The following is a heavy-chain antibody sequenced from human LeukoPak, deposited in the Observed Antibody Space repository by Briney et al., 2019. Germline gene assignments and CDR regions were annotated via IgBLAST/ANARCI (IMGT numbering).Heavy chain of an antibody. J-gene: IGHJ6*04. V-gene: IGHV3-15*01. CDR1: GFTFSNAW. CDR2: IKSEADGGTT. D-gene: IGHD3-10*01. Sequence: GGSLRLSCAASGFTFSNAWMSWVRQAPGKGLEWVGRIKSEADGGTTDYAAPVKGRFTISRDDSKNTLYLQMNSLKNEDTAVYYCTSVYYGSGFFPWGKGTTVTISS. CDR3: TSVYYGSGFFP.